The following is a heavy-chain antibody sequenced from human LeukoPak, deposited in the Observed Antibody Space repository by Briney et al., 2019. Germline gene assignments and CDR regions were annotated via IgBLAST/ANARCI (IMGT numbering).Heavy chain of an antibody. V-gene: IGHV4-59*01. CDR3: ATFRFGEFSFDY. D-gene: IGHD3-10*01. Sequence: ASETLSLTCTVSGGSISSYYWSWIRQPPGKGLEWIGYIYYSGSTNYNPSLKSRVTISVDTSKNQFSLELSSVTAADTAVYYCATFRFGEFSFDYWGQGTLVTVSS. CDR1: GGSISSYY. J-gene: IGHJ4*02. CDR2: IYYSGST.